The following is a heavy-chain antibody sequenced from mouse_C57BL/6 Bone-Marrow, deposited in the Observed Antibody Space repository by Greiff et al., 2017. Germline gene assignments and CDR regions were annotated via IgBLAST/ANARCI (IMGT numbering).Heavy chain of an antibody. V-gene: IGHV3-1*01. Sequence: EVKLQESGPGMVKPSQSLSLTCTVTGYSITSGYDWHWIRHFPGNKLEWMGYISYSGSTNYNPSLKSRISITHDTSKNHFFLKLNSVTTEDTATYYGARADGYDDYYAMDYWGQGTSVTVSS. CDR3: ARADGYDDYYAMDY. D-gene: IGHD2-2*01. CDR1: GYSITSGYD. CDR2: ISYSGST. J-gene: IGHJ4*01.